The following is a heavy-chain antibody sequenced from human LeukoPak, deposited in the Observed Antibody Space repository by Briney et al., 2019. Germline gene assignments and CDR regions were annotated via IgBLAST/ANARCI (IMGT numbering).Heavy chain of an antibody. CDR2: ISGSGGST. D-gene: IGHD3-10*01. CDR1: GFTFSNYW. V-gene: IGHV3-23*01. Sequence: PGGSLRLSCAASGFTFSNYWMSWVRLAPGKGLEWVSAISGSGGSTYYADSVKGRFTISRDNSKNTLYLQMNSLRAEDTAVYYCAKGRGYMDVWGKGTTVTVSS. CDR3: AKGRGYMDV. J-gene: IGHJ6*03.